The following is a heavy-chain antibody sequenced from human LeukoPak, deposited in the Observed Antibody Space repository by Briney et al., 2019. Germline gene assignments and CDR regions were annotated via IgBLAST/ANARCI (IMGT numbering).Heavy chain of an antibody. J-gene: IGHJ4*02. CDR3: AREQQLGLDY. CDR2: IYSGGST. Sequence: PGGSLRLSCAASGFTFSDNYMSWVRQAPGKGLEWVSVIYSGGSTYYADSVKGRFTISRDNSKNTLYLQMNSLRAEDTAVYYCAREQQLGLDYWGQGTLVTVSS. D-gene: IGHD6-13*01. CDR1: GFTFSDNY. V-gene: IGHV3-53*01.